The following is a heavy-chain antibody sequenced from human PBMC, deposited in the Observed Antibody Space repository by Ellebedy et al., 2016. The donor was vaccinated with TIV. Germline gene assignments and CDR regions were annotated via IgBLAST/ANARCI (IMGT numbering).Heavy chain of an antibody. CDR2: INHSGST. J-gene: IGHJ5*02. V-gene: IGHV4-34*01. CDR1: GGSFSGYS. Sequence: MPSDTLSLTCAVYGGSFSGYSWSWIRQPQGKGLDWLGEINHSGSTNYNPSLKSRVTISVDTSKNQFSLKLRSVTAADTAVYYCARSLRFLEWLPHDTNWFDPWGQGTLVTVSS. D-gene: IGHD3-3*01. CDR3: ARSLRFLEWLPHDTNWFDP.